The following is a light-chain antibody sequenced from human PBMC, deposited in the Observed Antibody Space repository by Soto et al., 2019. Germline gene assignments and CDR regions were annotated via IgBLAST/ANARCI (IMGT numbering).Light chain of an antibody. V-gene: IGKV3-20*01. J-gene: IGKJ3*01. Sequence: IGLTQSPGTLSLSPGDTATLSCRASESISSTYLAWYQHKPGQPPRLLLYRSSIMATGIPDRVSGSGSGTDFTLTITRLEAEDFAVYYCQQFGTSTFTFGPGTTV. CDR3: QQFGTSTFT. CDR2: RSS. CDR1: ESISSTY.